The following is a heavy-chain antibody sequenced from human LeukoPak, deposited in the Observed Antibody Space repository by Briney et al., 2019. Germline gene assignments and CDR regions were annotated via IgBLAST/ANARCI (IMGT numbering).Heavy chain of an antibody. V-gene: IGHV3-23*01. CDR2: ISGSGGST. CDR3: ARDLIVGTTIRYYFDY. J-gene: IGHJ4*02. Sequence: RSGGSLRLSRAASGFTFSSYGMSWVRQAPGKGLEWVSAISGSGGSTYYADSVKGRFTISRDNSKNTLYLQMNSLRAEDTAVYYCARDLIVGTTIRYYFDYWGQGTLVTVSS. D-gene: IGHD1-26*01. CDR1: GFTFSSYG.